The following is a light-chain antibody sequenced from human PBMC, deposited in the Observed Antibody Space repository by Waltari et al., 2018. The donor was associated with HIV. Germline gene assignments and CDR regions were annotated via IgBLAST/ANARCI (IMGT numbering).Light chain of an antibody. J-gene: IGLJ1*01. CDR3: CSYAGPRSV. V-gene: IGLV2-23*02. CDR1: SSDVGSYNL. Sequence: QSALTQPASVSGSPGQSITISCTGTSSDVGSYNLVSWYQQHPDKAPTLMIYEVSKRPAGVSNRFSGSKSGNTASLTISGLQAEDEADYYCCSYAGPRSVFGTGTKVTVL. CDR2: EVS.